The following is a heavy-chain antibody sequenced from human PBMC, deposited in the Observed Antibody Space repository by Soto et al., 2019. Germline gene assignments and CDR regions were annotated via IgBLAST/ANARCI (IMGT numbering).Heavy chain of an antibody. CDR3: ARDRSMALVYYYYGMDV. D-gene: IGHD5-18*01. CDR1: GFTFSSYG. Sequence: WGSLRLSCAASGFTFSSYGMHWVRQAPGKGLEWVAVIWYDGSNKYYADSVKGRFTISRDNSKNTLYLQMNSLRAEDTAVYYCARDRSMALVYYYYGMDVWGQGTTVTVSS. V-gene: IGHV3-33*08. CDR2: IWYDGSNK. J-gene: IGHJ6*02.